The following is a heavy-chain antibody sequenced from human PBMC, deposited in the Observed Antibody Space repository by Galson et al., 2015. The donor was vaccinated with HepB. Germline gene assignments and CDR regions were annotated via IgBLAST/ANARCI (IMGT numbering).Heavy chain of an antibody. CDR2: IKQDGSEK. CDR3: ARDQLIWRAFDI. D-gene: IGHD3-3*01. CDR1: GFTFSSYW. J-gene: IGHJ3*02. V-gene: IGHV3-7*01. Sequence: SLRLSCAASGFTFSSYWMSWVRQAPGKGLEWVANIKQDGSEKYYVDSVKGRFTISRDNAKNSLYLQMNSLRAEDMAVYYCARDQLIWRAFDIWGQGTMVTVSS.